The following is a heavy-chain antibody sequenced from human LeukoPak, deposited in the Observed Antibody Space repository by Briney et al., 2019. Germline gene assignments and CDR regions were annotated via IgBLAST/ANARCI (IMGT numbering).Heavy chain of an antibody. CDR3: ARGLVASRTYYYDSSASFDY. V-gene: IGHV4-34*01. CDR1: GGSFSGYY. CDR2: INYSGST. Sequence: SETLSLTCAVYGGSFSGYYWSWIRQPPGKGLEWIGEINYSGSTNYNPSLKSRVTISVDTSKNQFSLKLSSVTAADTAVYYCARGLVASRTYYYDSSASFDYWGQGTLVTVSS. J-gene: IGHJ4*02. D-gene: IGHD3-22*01.